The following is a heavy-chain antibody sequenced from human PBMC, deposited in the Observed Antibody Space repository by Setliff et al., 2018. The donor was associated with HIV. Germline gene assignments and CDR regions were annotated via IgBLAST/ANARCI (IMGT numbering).Heavy chain of an antibody. D-gene: IGHD1-20*01. Sequence: GGSLRLSCAASGFTFSSHAMTWVRQAPGQGLEWVSIISGSGISTYYADSVKGRFTISRDNSKNTLYLQMNSLRSEDTAVYFCAKSFNSGPTNWNIDVWGTGTTVTAP. CDR2: ISGSGIST. CDR1: GFTFSSHA. J-gene: IGHJ6*03. CDR3: AKSFNSGPTNWNIDV. V-gene: IGHV3-23*01.